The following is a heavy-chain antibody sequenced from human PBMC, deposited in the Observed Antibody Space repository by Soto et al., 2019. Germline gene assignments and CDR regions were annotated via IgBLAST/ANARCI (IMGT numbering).Heavy chain of an antibody. J-gene: IGHJ6*02. CDR1: GGSVSSGSYY. CDR2: IYYSGST. CDR3: ARDEEYSYGYPYYYYGMDV. V-gene: IGHV4-61*01. D-gene: IGHD5-18*01. Sequence: SETLSLTCTVSGGSVSSGSYYWSWIRQPPGKGLEWIGYIYYSGSTNYNPSLKSRVTISVDTSKNQFSLKLSSVTAADTAVYYCARDEEYSYGYPYYYYGMDVWGQGTTVTVS.